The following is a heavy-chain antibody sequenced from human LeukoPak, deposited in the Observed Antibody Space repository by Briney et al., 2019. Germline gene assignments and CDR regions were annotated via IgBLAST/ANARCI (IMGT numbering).Heavy chain of an antibody. CDR3: ARGVKGTIEGWFDP. CDR1: GYTFTSYY. V-gene: IGHV1-46*01. Sequence: ASVKVSCKASGYTFTSYYMHWVRQAPGQGLEWMGIINPSGGSTSYAQKFQGRVTMTRDTSISTAYMELSRLRSDDTAVYYCARGVKGTIEGWFDPWGQGTLVTVSS. J-gene: IGHJ5*02. CDR2: INPSGGST. D-gene: IGHD3-10*01.